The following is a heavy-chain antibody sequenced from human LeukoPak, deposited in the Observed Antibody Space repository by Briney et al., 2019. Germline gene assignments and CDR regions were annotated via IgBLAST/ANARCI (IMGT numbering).Heavy chain of an antibody. CDR1: GFTFSSYS. V-gene: IGHV3-21*01. Sequence: GGSLRLSCAASGFTFSSYSMNWVRQAPGKGLEWVSSMNSRSSSKYYADSVKGRFTISRDNAKNSLYLQMNSLRAEDTAVYYCARGPTMKMDVWGKGTTVTVSS. J-gene: IGHJ6*04. CDR2: MNSRSSSK. CDR3: ARGPTMKMDV. D-gene: IGHD3-22*01.